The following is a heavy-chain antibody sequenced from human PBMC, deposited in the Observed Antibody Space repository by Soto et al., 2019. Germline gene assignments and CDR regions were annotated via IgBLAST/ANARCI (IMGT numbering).Heavy chain of an antibody. Sequence: QVQLVESGGGVVQPGRSQRLSCAASGFTFSSYAMYWVRQAPGKGLEWVAVISYDGNNKYYADYVKGRFTISRDNSKNTLYRQMNSLRAEDTAVYYCARAGCDGGSCYTLVGRRYGMDVW. J-gene: IGHJ6*01. D-gene: IGHD2-15*01. CDR2: ISYDGNNK. CDR3: ARAGCDGGSCYTLVGRRYGMDV. CDR1: GFTFSSYA. V-gene: IGHV3-30-3*01.